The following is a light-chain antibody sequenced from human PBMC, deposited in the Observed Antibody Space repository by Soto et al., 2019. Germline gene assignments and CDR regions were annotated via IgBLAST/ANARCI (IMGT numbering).Light chain of an antibody. CDR1: HSVSSK. CDR3: QQYNDWPPQLT. Sequence: EIVMTQSPATLSVSVGERATLSCRASHSVSSKLAWYQQKPGQAPRLLIYGASTRATDIPARFSGSGSGTEFTITISRLQSEDFAVYYCQQYNDWPPQLTFGGGTKVEIK. V-gene: IGKV3-15*01. J-gene: IGKJ4*01. CDR2: GAS.